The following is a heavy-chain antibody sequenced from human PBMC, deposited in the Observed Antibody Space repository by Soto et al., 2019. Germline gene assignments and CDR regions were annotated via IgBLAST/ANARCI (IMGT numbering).Heavy chain of an antibody. D-gene: IGHD3-16*01. CDR2: VIPIIGVT. V-gene: IGHV1-69*17. J-gene: IGHJ4*02. CDR3: ARESLGAKGADH. CDR1: GDTFNSYV. Sequence: QVQLVQSGAEVQRPGSSVKVSCESSGDTFNSYVISWVRQAPGQGLEWMGGVIPIIGVTHYAQKFQGRVTISALSSTGTAYMELTNLGFEDTALYYCARESLGAKGADHWGQVTLVTVSS.